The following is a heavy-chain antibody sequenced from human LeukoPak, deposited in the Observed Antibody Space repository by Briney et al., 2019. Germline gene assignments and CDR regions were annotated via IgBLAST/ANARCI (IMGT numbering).Heavy chain of an antibody. J-gene: IGHJ5*02. V-gene: IGHV1-69*05. D-gene: IGHD1-26*01. Sequence: GASVKVSCKASGGTFSSYAISWVRQAPGQGLEWMGGIIPIFGTANYAQKFRGRVTITTDESTSTAYMELSSLRSEDTAVYYCARMGIVDNWFDPWGQGTLVTVSS. CDR1: GGTFSSYA. CDR2: IIPIFGTA. CDR3: ARMGIVDNWFDP.